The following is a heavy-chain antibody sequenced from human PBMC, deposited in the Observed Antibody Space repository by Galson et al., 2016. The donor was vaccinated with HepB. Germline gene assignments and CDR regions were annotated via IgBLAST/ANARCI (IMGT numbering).Heavy chain of an antibody. V-gene: IGHV3-64D*06. Sequence: SLRLSCAASGFTFSSYPMHWVRQAPGKGLEYVSAMSSYGGGTYYADSVRGRFTISRDNSKNKLYLQMSSLKPEDTAVYYCVKDFYDDVWGTFRYKGVLDHWGQATLVTVSS. J-gene: IGHJ4*02. D-gene: IGHD3-16*02. CDR1: GFTFSSYP. CDR3: VKDFYDDVWGTFRYKGVLDH. CDR2: MSSYGGGT.